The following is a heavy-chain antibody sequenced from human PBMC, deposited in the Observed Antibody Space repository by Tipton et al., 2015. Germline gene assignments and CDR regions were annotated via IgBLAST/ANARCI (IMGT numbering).Heavy chain of an antibody. J-gene: IGHJ2*01. Sequence: VQLVQSGAEVKKPGESLKISCKTSGYSFTTYWIAWVRLMPGKGLEWMGIIYPGDSKTKYSPSFQGQVTTSADKSISTAYLQWSSLKASDTAMYFCARGFCANGVCFTFPYYFDLWGRGTLVTVSS. CDR1: GYSFTTYW. CDR3: ARGFCANGVCFTFPYYFDL. V-gene: IGHV5-51*01. D-gene: IGHD2-8*01. CDR2: IYPGDSKT.